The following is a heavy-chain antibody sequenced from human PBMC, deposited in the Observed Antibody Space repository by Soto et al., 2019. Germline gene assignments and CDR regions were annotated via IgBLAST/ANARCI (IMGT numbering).Heavy chain of an antibody. V-gene: IGHV4-34*01. J-gene: IGHJ6*02. Sequence: PXETLSLTCAVYGGSFSGYYWSWIRQPPGKGLEWIGEINHSGSTNYNPSLKSRVTISVDTSKNQFSLKLSSVTAADTAVYYCARYSGYDYGYYGMDVWGQGTTVTVSS. D-gene: IGHD5-12*01. CDR1: GGSFSGYY. CDR2: INHSGST. CDR3: ARYSGYDYGYYGMDV.